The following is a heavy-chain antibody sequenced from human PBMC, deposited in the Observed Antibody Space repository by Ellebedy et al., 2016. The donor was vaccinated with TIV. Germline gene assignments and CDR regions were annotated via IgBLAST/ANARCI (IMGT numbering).Heavy chain of an antibody. CDR3: ARDSLVVVVAASADGLPQEDFYYAMDV. CDR2: ISSSSDTM. J-gene: IGHJ6*02. V-gene: IGHV3-48*02. D-gene: IGHD2-15*01. Sequence: GESLKISCAASGFTFSSYSMNWVRQAPGKGLEWLSYISSSSDTMYYADSVKGRFTISRDNAENSLYLQMNSLRDEDTAVYYCARDSLVVVVAASADGLPQEDFYYAMDVWGQGTTVTVSS. CDR1: GFTFSSYS.